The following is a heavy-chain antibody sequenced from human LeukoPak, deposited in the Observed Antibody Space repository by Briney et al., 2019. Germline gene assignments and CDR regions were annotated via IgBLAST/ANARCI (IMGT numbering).Heavy chain of an antibody. D-gene: IGHD5-12*01. J-gene: IGHJ6*04. Sequence: MAGGSLRLSCAASGFTFSSYSMNWVRQAPGKGLEWVSSISSSSSYIYYADSVKGRFTISRDNAKNSLYLQMNSLRAEDTAVYYCARDGVFIVANYYYYYGMDVWGKGTTVTVSS. CDR1: GFTFSSYS. CDR3: ARDGVFIVANYYYYYGMDV. V-gene: IGHV3-21*01. CDR2: ISSSSSYI.